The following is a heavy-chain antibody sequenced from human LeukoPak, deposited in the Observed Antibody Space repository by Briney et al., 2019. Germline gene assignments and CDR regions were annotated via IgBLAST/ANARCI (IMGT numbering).Heavy chain of an antibody. V-gene: IGHV4-39*01. J-gene: IGHJ4*02. CDR3: ARHVLTGLRRRERGHFDY. CDR2: IYYTGST. D-gene: IGHD7-27*01. Sequence: SETLSLTCTVSGGSISSSSHYWGWVRQSPEKGLEWNGTIYYTGSTYYNPSLKSRVIISIDTSKDQFSLNLSSVTAADTAVYYCARHVLTGLRRRERGHFDYWGQGTLVLVSS. CDR1: GGSISSSSHY.